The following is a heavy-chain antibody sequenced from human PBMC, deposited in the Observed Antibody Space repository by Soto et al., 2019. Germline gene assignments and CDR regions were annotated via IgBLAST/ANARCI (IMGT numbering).Heavy chain of an antibody. J-gene: IGHJ5*02. Sequence: SETLSLTCAVSGGSISSAGYSWNWIRQPPGKGLEWIGYIYHNGATYYNPSLKSRLTMSVDRSKNQFSLKLSSVNAADTAVYYCARFTIPGGFDPWGQGILVTVSS. D-gene: IGHD2-21*01. CDR3: ARFTIPGGFDP. CDR1: GGSISSAGYS. V-gene: IGHV4-30-2*01. CDR2: IYHNGAT.